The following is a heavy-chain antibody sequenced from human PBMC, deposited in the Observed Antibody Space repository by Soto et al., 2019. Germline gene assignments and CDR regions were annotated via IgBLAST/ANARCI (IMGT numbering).Heavy chain of an antibody. J-gene: IGHJ5*02. V-gene: IGHV1-18*01. CDR3: ARDSDCGGDCYYNWFDP. CDR1: GYTFTSYG. D-gene: IGHD2-21*01. CDR2: ISAYNGNT. Sequence: ASVKLSCKASGYTFTSYGISWVRQAPGQGLEWMGWISAYNGNTNYAQKLQGRVTMTTDTSTSTAYMELRSLRSDDTAVYYCARDSDCGGDCYYNWFDPWGQGTLVTVSS.